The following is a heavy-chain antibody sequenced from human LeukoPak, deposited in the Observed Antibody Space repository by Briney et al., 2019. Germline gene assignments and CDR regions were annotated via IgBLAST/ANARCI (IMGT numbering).Heavy chain of an antibody. J-gene: IGHJ4*02. Sequence: NAAGSLRLSCAASGFTFSNAWMSWVRQAPGKGLEWVGRIKSKTDGATTDYAAPVKGRFTISRDDSKNTLYLQMNSLKSEDTAVYYCTTASGVVISYWGQGTLVTVSS. CDR1: GFTFSNAW. CDR2: IKSKTDGATT. D-gene: IGHD3-3*01. CDR3: TTASGVVISY. V-gene: IGHV3-15*01.